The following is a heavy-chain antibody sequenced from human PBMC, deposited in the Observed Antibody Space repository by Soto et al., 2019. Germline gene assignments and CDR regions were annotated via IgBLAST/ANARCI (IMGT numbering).Heavy chain of an antibody. V-gene: IGHV1-18*01. Sequence: GASVKVSCKASGYTFTNYGITWVRQAPGQGLEWMGWIGAYNGNTNYTQSLQGRVTMTTDTSTSPAYMELRCLRSDDTAVYYCARDLGYCSSTSCSVGWFDPWGQGTLVTLSS. CDR3: ARDLGYCSSTSCSVGWFDP. CDR2: IGAYNGNT. J-gene: IGHJ5*02. D-gene: IGHD2-2*01. CDR1: GYTFTNYG.